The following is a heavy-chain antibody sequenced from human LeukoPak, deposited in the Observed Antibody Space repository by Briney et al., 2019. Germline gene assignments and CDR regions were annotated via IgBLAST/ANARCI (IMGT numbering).Heavy chain of an antibody. D-gene: IGHD6-13*01. J-gene: IGHJ4*02. Sequence: QSGGSLRLSCAASGFTFSSYGMHRVRQAPGKGLEWVAVISYDGSNKYYADSVKGRFTISRDNSKNTLYLQMNSLRAEDTAVYYCAKVGSSWYRGYFDYWGQGTLVTVSS. V-gene: IGHV3-30*18. CDR1: GFTFSSYG. CDR3: AKVGSSWYRGYFDY. CDR2: ISYDGSNK.